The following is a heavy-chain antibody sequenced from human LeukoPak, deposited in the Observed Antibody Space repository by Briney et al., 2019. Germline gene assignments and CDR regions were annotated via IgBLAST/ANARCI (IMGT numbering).Heavy chain of an antibody. J-gene: IGHJ4*02. D-gene: IGHD2-21*01. V-gene: IGHV1-24*01. Sequence: GASVKVSCKVSGYTLTELSMHWVRQAPGKGLEWMGGFDPEDGETIYAQKFQGRVTMTEDTSTDTAYMELSRLRSDDTAVYYCAREWWWERPEYYFDYWGQGTLVTVSS. CDR1: GYTLTELS. CDR2: FDPEDGET. CDR3: AREWWWERPEYYFDY.